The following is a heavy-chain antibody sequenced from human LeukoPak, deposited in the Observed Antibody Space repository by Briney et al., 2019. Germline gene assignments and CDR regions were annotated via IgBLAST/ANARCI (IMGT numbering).Heavy chain of an antibody. CDR2: ISSSSSYI. CDR1: GFTFSSYS. J-gene: IGHJ6*02. Sequence: GGSLRLSCAASGFTFSSYSMNWVRQAPGKGLEWVSSISSSSSYIYYADSVKGRFTISRDNAKNSLYLQMNSLRAEDTAVYYCATGPYCSSTSCYRYYYYYGMDVWGQGTTVTVSS. D-gene: IGHD2-2*02. V-gene: IGHV3-21*01. CDR3: ATGPYCSSTSCYRYYYYYGMDV.